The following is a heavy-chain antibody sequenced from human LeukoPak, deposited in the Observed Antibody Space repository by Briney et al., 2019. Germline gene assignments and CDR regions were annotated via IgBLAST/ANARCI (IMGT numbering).Heavy chain of an antibody. CDR3: AKRGDVWSGLFYFEY. J-gene: IGHJ4*02. D-gene: IGHD3-3*01. CDR1: GFTFSTYG. V-gene: IGHV3-33*06. Sequence: PGRPLRPSWAAPGFTFSTYGMHWFRQAPGKGLEGVAVIWYDGSNKYYADSVKGRFTISRDNSKNTLYLQMNSLRAEDTAFYYCAKRGDVWSGLFYFEYWGEGTRVTVSS. CDR2: IWYDGSNK.